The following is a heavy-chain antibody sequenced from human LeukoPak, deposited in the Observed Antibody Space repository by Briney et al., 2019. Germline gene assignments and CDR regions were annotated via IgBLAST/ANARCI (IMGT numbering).Heavy chain of an antibody. D-gene: IGHD6-19*01. V-gene: IGHV3-13*01. J-gene: IGHJ4*02. CDR2: IGIRGDT. CDR3: ARGGIQVSGIDEFDY. CDR1: GFTFIGHD. Sequence: GGSLRLSCAASGFTFIGHDMHWVRQAIGKGLAWVSAIGIRGDTHYSGSVKGRFTISGENAESSLYLQVNSLRAEDTAVYYCARGGIQVSGIDEFDYWGQGTLVTVSS.